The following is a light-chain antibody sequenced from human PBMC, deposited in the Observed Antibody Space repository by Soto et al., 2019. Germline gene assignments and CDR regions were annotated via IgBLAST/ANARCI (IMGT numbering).Light chain of an antibody. Sequence: EIFIRRSPATLSVSPVERATLSCMASQSVSSNLSWYQQKPGQAPRLLIYGASTRATGIPARFSGSGSGTEFTLTISSLQSEDFAVYYCQQYNNWPITFGQGTRLEIK. J-gene: IGKJ5*01. V-gene: IGKV3D-15*01. CDR3: QQYNNWPIT. CDR2: GAS. CDR1: QSVSSN.